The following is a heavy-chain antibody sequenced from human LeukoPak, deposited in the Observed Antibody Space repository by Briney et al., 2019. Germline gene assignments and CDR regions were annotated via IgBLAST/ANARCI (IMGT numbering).Heavy chain of an antibody. CDR2: ISAYNGNT. Sequence: ASVKVSCKASGYTFTGYYMHWVRQAPGQGLEWMGWISAYNGNTNYAQKLQGRVTMTTDTSTSTAYMELRSLRSDDTAVYYCARLPPRGSTNCYLNYWGQGTLVTVSS. CDR1: GYTFTGYY. J-gene: IGHJ4*02. V-gene: IGHV1-18*04. CDR3: ARLPPRGSTNCYLNY. D-gene: IGHD2-2*01.